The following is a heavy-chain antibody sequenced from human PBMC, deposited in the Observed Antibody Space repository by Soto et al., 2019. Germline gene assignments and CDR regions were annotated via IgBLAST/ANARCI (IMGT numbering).Heavy chain of an antibody. V-gene: IGHV4-31*03. Sequence: SETLSLTCTVSGGSISSGGYYWSWIRQHPGKGLEWIGYIYYSGSTYYNPSLKSRITISVDTSKNQFSLKLSSVTAADTAVYYCARGPYYDRSGAPDDYWGQGTLVTVS. CDR2: IYYSGST. CDR3: ARGPYYDRSGAPDDY. J-gene: IGHJ4*02. D-gene: IGHD3-22*01. CDR1: GGSISSGGYY.